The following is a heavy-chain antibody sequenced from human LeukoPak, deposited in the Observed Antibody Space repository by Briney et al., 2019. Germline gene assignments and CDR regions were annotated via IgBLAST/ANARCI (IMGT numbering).Heavy chain of an antibody. CDR3: ARGEVLPASGTDGLDY. CDR1: GVTFSDYA. J-gene: IGHJ4*02. V-gene: IGHV3-30-3*01. Sequence: GGSLRLSCAASGVTFSDYAMHWVRQAPGKGLEWVAVISDDGSNEYYADSVKGRFIISRDNSKNTLYLQMNSLRPEDTAVYYCARGEVLPASGTDGLDYWGQGTLVTVSS. D-gene: IGHD6-13*01. CDR2: ISDDGSNE.